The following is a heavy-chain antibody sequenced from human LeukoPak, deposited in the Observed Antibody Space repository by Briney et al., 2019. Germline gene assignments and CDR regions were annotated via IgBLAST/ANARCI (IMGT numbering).Heavy chain of an antibody. CDR1: SFSFSSSW. J-gene: IGHJ4*02. V-gene: IGHV3-7*03. Sequence: GGSLRLSCAASSFSFSSSWMAWVRQAPGQGLEWVANLKQDAYQTFYLESVKGRFTISRDNAKNSLYLYMNSLRVEDTAMYYCARDRRSGLDHWGQGALVTVSS. D-gene: IGHD6-19*01. CDR3: ARDRRSGLDH. CDR2: LKQDAYQT.